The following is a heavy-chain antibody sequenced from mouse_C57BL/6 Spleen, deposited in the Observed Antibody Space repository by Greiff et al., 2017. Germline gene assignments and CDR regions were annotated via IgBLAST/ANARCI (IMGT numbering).Heavy chain of an antibody. J-gene: IGHJ4*01. CDR2: IYPGVGDT. D-gene: IGHD2-3*01. CDR1: GYAFSSSW. Sequence: QVQLQQSGPELVKPGASVKISCKASGYAFSSSWMNWVKQRPGKGLEWIGRIYPGVGDTNYNGKFKGKATLTADKSSSTAYLQLSSLTSEDSAVYFCARGGIYDGYYNAMDYWGQGTSVTVSS. V-gene: IGHV1-82*01. CDR3: ARGGIYDGYYNAMDY.